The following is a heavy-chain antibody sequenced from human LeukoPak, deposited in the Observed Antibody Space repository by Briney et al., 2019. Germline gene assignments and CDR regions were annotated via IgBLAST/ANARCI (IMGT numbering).Heavy chain of an antibody. D-gene: IGHD3-22*01. J-gene: IGHJ4*02. CDR1: GYSFTSYL. Sequence: GESLKISCKGSGYSFTSYLIGWVRQLPGKGLEWMGIIYPGDSDTRYSPSFQGQVTISADKSISTAYLQWSSLKASDTAMYHCARYYYDSSGYNYFDYWGQGTLVTVSS. V-gene: IGHV5-51*01. CDR2: IYPGDSDT. CDR3: ARYYYDSSGYNYFDY.